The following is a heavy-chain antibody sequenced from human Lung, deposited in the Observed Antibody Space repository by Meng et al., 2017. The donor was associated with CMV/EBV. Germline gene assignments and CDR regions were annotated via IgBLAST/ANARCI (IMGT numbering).Heavy chain of an antibody. CDR3: AKDLAAAGQLYYYYGMDV. CDR2: ISWDGGST. CDR1: GFTFDDYT. D-gene: IGHD6-13*01. Sequence: GGSLRLXXAASGFTFDDYTMHWVRQAPGKGLEWVSLISWDGGSTYYADSVKGRFTISRDNSKNSLYLQMNSLRTEDTALYYCAKDLAAAGQLYYYYGMDVWGQGTTVTVSS. J-gene: IGHJ6*02. V-gene: IGHV3-43*01.